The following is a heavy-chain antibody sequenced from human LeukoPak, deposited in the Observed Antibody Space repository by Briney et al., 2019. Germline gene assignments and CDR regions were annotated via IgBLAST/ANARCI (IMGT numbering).Heavy chain of an antibody. CDR2: IYPGDSDT. V-gene: IGHV5-51*01. CDR1: GYNFTSYW. D-gene: IGHD2-15*01. CDR3: ARLVEGYCSGGSCYDAFDI. Sequence: GESLKISCKGSGYNFTSYWIGWVRQMPGKGLEWMGIIYPGDSDTRYSPSFQGQVTISADKSISTAYLQWSSLKASDTAMYYCARLVEGYCSGGSCYDAFDIWGQGTMVTVSS. J-gene: IGHJ3*02.